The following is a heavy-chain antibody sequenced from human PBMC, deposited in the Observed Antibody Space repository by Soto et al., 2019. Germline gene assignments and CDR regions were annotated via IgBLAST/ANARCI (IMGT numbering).Heavy chain of an antibody. CDR2: FSGSFSTT. V-gene: IGHV3-23*01. D-gene: IGHD1-26*01. CDR3: ARNKPALVGGPGSTFDI. CDR1: GFTLSSYA. J-gene: IGHJ3*02. Sequence: EVQLLESGGGLVQPGGSLRLSCAASGFTLSSYAVSWVRQAPGKGLKWVSAFSGSFSTTYLADSVRGRFAISSDRSKNMLYLEMNNLRAEDTALYFCARNKPALVGGPGSTFDIWGQGTMVTVSS.